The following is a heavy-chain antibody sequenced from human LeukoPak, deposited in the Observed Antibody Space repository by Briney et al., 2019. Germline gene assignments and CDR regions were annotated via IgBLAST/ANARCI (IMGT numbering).Heavy chain of an antibody. CDR1: GFTFSSYA. CDR3: VKTIFIGRGDQYYFDY. J-gene: IGHJ4*02. Sequence: GGSLRLSCAASGFTFSSYAMSWVRQAPGKGLEWVSAISGSGGSTYYADSVKGRFTISRDNSKNTLYLQMNSLRAEDTAVYYCVKTIFIGRGDQYYFDYWGQGTLVTVSS. D-gene: IGHD3-10*01. CDR2: ISGSGGST. V-gene: IGHV3-23*01.